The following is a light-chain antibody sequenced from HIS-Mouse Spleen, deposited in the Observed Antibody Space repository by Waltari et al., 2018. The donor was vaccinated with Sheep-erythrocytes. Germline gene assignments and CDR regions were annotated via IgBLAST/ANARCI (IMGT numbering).Light chain of an antibody. J-gene: IGLJ3*02. CDR2: RNN. CDR1: SSDVGGYNY. CDR3: AAWDDSLSGPV. V-gene: IGLV1-47*01. Sequence: QSALTQPASVSGSPGQSIPIPCTGTSSDVGGYNYVSWYQQHPGTAPKLLIYRNNQRPSGVPDRFSGSKSGTSASLAISGLRSEDEADYYCAAWDDSLSGPVFGGGTKLTVL.